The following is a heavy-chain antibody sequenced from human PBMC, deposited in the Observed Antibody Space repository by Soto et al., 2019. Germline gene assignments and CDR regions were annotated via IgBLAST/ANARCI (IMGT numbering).Heavy chain of an antibody. CDR1: GYIFTAYS. J-gene: IGHJ1*01. V-gene: IGHV1-46*01. D-gene: IGHD2-15*01. CDR2: VNPSGGST. Sequence: QVQLVQSGAEVKKPGASVKVSCKASGYIFTAYSMHWVRQAPGQGLEWMGVVNPSGGSTNYAQKFRGRITMTRDTSTSTVYMDLSSLTSEDTAVYYCAREENCSDGVCYSGYFQRWGQGTLVTVSS. CDR3: AREENCSDGVCYSGYFQR.